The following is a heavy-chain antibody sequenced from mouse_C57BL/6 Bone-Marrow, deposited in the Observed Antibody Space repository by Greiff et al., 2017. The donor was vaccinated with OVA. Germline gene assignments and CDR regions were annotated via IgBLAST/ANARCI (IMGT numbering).Heavy chain of an antibody. Sequence: VQLQESGAELARPGASVKLSCKASGYTFTSYGISWVKQRTGQGLEWIGEIYPRSGNTYYNEKFKGKATLTADKSSSTAYMELRSLTSEDSAVYFCAREGVFPDYAMDYWGQGTSVTVSS. CDR2: IYPRSGNT. CDR3: AREGVFPDYAMDY. V-gene: IGHV1-81*01. J-gene: IGHJ4*01. CDR1: GYTFTSYG.